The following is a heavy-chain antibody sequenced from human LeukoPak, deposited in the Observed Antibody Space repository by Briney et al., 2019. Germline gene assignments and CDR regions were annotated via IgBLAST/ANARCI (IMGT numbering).Heavy chain of an antibody. V-gene: IGHV4-59*01. CDR2: IYYSGST. J-gene: IGHJ6*03. CDR3: ARGDSGSSTGYYYYYMDV. CDR1: GGSISSFY. Sequence: PSETLSLTCTVSGGSISSFYWSWIRQPPGKGLEWIGYIYYSGSTNYNPSLKSRVTMPVDTSKNQFSLKLRSVTAADTAVYYCARGDSGSSTGYYYYYMDVWGKGTTVTISS. D-gene: IGHD3-10*01.